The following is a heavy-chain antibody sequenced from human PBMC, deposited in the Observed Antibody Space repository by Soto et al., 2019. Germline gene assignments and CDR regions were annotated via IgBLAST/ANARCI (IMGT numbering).Heavy chain of an antibody. V-gene: IGHV4-59*01. J-gene: IGHJ4*02. Sequence: SETLSLTWTVSGGSISSFYWSWIRQPPGKGVEWIGDFNDRGSTNYNPSLKSRITISVDTSKNQFSLRLSSVTAADTAVYYCARARRDGQKCYFDYWGQGILVTVSS. CDR3: ARARRDGQKCYFDY. CDR2: FNDRGST. CDR1: GGSISSFY.